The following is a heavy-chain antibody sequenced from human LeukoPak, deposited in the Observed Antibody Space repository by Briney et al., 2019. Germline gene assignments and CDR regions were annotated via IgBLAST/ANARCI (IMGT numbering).Heavy chain of an antibody. Sequence: GGSLRLSCAASGFTFSSYAMSWVRQAPGKGLEWVSAISGSGGSTYYADSVKGRFTISRDNAKNSLYLQMNSLRAEDTAVYYCARGSSCEARRCPNDYWGQGTLVTVSS. V-gene: IGHV3-23*01. CDR1: GFTFSSYA. CDR3: ARGSSCEARRCPNDY. CDR2: ISGSGGST. J-gene: IGHJ4*02.